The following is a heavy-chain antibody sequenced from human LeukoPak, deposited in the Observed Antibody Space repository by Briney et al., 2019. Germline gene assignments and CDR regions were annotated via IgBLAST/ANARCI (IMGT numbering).Heavy chain of an antibody. J-gene: IGHJ4*02. D-gene: IGHD3-10*01. CDR3: AKDRGFGEYFPFFY. CDR1: GFTFSTYA. Sequence: GGSLRLSCTTSGFTFSTYAMSWVRQTPEKGLEWVSAISGSGGSTYYADSVKGRFTISRDNSKNTLYLQMNSLRAEDTAVYYCAKDRGFGEYFPFFYWGQGTLVTVSS. CDR2: ISGSGGST. V-gene: IGHV3-23*01.